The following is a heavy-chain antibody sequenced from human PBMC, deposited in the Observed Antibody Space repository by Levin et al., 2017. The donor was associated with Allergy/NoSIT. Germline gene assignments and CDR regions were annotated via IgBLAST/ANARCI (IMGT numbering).Heavy chain of an antibody. CDR3: ACSFSDDSDYYSAFDM. CDR2: ITGSGADT. Sequence: GESLKISCAASKFRFSRYAMNWVRQSPGKGLEWVSGITGSGADTYYADSVKGRFTISRDNSKKMLYLQMNGLRAEDAARDYCACSFSDDSDYYSAFDMWGQGTVVTGSS. CDR1: KFRFSRYA. D-gene: IGHD3-22*01. V-gene: IGHV3-23*01. J-gene: IGHJ3*02.